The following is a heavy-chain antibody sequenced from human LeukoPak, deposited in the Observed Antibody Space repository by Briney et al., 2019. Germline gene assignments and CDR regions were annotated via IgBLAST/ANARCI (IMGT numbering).Heavy chain of an antibody. J-gene: IGHJ5*02. V-gene: IGHV4-34*01. Sequence: PSETLSLTCAVYGGSFSGHYWSWIRQPPGKGLEWIGEINHSGSTNYNPSLKSRVTISVDTSKNQFSLKLSSVTAADTAVYYCAKDWTASPNPWGQGTLVTVSS. D-gene: IGHD3/OR15-3a*01. CDR1: GGSFSGHY. CDR2: INHSGST. CDR3: AKDWTASPNP.